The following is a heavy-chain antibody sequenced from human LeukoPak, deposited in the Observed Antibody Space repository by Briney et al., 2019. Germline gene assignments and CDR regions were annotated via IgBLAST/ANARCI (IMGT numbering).Heavy chain of an antibody. Sequence: PGGSLLLSCAASGFTFSSYSMNWVRQAPGKGREWVSSISSSSSYIYYADSVKGRFTISRDNAKNSLYLQMNSLRAEDTAVYYCARVVPAATEPWFDPWGQGTLVTVSS. V-gene: IGHV3-21*01. CDR2: ISSSSSYI. CDR3: ARVVPAATEPWFDP. CDR1: GFTFSSYS. J-gene: IGHJ5*02. D-gene: IGHD2-2*01.